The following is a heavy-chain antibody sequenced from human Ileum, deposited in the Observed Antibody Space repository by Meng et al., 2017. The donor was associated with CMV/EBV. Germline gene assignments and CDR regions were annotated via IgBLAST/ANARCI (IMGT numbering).Heavy chain of an antibody. D-gene: IGHD2-2*01. V-gene: IGHV4-31*02. CDR1: GSIGSGVYL. CDR2: LYYSGVT. J-gene: IGHJ2*01. Sequence: GSIGSGVYLWCWVRQRAGKGLEWIGYLYYSGVTYCYPSLKSRVTMSVDTSEDQFSLMLSSVTAADAAVYYCAGANESTSWNGYFDLWGRGTLVTVSS. CDR3: AGANESTSWNGYFDL.